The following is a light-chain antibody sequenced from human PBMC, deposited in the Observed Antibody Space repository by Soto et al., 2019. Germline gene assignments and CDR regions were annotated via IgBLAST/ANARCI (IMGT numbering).Light chain of an antibody. J-gene: IGKJ4*01. V-gene: IGKV3D-15*01. Sequence: LLMTQSPATLSVSPGEIASLFCLASQTINDNVAWYQQRPGQAPRLLMYGATTRATDIPARFSGGQSGTEFTLTISSLQSEDSAIYYCQQYHQWPPVTFGGGTKVDI. CDR2: GAT. CDR3: QQYHQWPPVT. CDR1: QTINDN.